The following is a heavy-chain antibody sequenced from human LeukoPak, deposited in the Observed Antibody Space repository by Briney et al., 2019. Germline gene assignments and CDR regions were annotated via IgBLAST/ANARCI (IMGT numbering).Heavy chain of an antibody. D-gene: IGHD2/OR15-2a*01. J-gene: IGHJ4*02. CDR1: GYAFTSYG. Sequence: ASVKVSCKASGYAFTSYGISWVRQAPGQGLEWMGWISAHNGNTNYAQKLQGRVTMTTDTSTSTAYMELRSLRSDDTAVYYRARDHGWEHTFLTTSYVFDYWGQGTLVTVSS. CDR3: ARDHGWEHTFLTTSYVFDY. V-gene: IGHV1-18*01. CDR2: ISAHNGNT.